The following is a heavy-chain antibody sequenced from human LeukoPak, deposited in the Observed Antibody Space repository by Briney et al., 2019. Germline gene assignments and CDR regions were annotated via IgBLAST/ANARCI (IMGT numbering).Heavy chain of an antibody. CDR2: TSSSDAGT. Sequence: GGSLRLSCAASGFTLSSYAMSWVRQAPGKGLEWVSATSSSDAGTYYADSVRGRFTISRDNSKNTLYLQMNSLRAEDAAVYYCAKDRYYGSGSDLDYWGQGTLVTVSS. CDR3: AKDRYYGSGSDLDY. D-gene: IGHD3-10*01. V-gene: IGHV3-23*01. J-gene: IGHJ4*02. CDR1: GFTLSSYA.